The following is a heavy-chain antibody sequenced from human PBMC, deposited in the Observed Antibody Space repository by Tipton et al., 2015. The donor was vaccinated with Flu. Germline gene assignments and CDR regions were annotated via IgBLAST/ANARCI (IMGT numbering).Heavy chain of an antibody. CDR3: AKDPLGWNDQSAYFDY. Sequence: SLRLSCAASGFTFDDYAMHWVRQAPGKGLEWVSGISWNSGSIGYADSVKGRFTISRDNAKNSLYLQMNSLRAEDTALYYCAKDPLGWNDQSAYFDYWGQGTLVTVSS. D-gene: IGHD1-1*01. CDR2: ISWNSGSI. CDR1: GFTFDDYA. V-gene: IGHV3-9*01. J-gene: IGHJ4*02.